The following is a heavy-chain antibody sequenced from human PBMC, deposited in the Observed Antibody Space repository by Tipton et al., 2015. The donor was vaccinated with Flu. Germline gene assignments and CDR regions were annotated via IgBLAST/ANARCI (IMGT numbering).Heavy chain of an antibody. Sequence: QLVQSGGGVVQPGRSLRLSCAASGFTFSSYGMHWVRQAPGKGLEWVAVIWYDGSNKYYADSVKGRFTISRDNSKNTLYLQMNSLRAEDTAVYYCAKELVGATHDPIMGAFDIWGQGTMVTVSS. D-gene: IGHD1-26*01. CDR1: GFTFSSYG. J-gene: IGHJ3*02. V-gene: IGHV3-33*06. CDR3: AKELVGATHDPIMGAFDI. CDR2: IWYDGSNK.